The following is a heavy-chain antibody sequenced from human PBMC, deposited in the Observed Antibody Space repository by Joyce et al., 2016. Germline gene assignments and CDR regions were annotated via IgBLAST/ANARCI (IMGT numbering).Heavy chain of an antibody. CDR1: GYIFTTYG. V-gene: IGHV1-18*01. CDR2: ISAHHGNT. J-gene: IGHJ3*02. CDR3: ARDIHYYNSSGYYWGAFDI. Sequence: QVQLVQSGSEVKKPGASVEVSCKASGYIFTTYGISWVRQAPGQGFEWMGWISAHHGNTKYAQKFQGRVTMTMDTSTSTAYMELESLRSDDTAVYYCARDIHYYNSSGYYWGAFDIWGQGTMVSVSS. D-gene: IGHD3-22*01.